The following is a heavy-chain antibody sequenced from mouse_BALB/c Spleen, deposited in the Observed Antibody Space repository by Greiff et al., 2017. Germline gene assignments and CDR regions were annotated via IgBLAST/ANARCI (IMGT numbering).Heavy chain of an antibody. D-gene: IGHD1-1*02. J-gene: IGHJ2*01. Sequence: QVQLQQSGAELAKPGASVTMSCKASGYTFTSYWMHWVKQRPGQGLEWIGYINPSTGYTEYNQKFKDKATLTADKSSSTAYMQLSSLTSEDSAVYYCARGDYSGTLDYWGQGTTLTVSS. CDR3: ARGDYSGTLDY. CDR2: INPSTGYT. V-gene: IGHV1-7*01. CDR1: GYTFTSYW.